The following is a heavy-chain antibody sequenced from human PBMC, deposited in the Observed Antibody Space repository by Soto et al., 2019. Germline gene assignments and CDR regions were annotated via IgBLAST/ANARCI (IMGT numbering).Heavy chain of an antibody. CDR3: VSPMGAVAGNDAFDI. Sequence: EVQLVESGGGLVQPGGSLRLSCAASGFTFSSYWMHWVRQAPGKGLVWVSRINSDGSSTSYADSVKGRFTISRDNAKNTLYLQMNSLRAEDTAVYYCVSPMGAVAGNDAFDIWGQGTMVTVSS. V-gene: IGHV3-74*01. J-gene: IGHJ3*02. CDR1: GFTFSSYW. CDR2: INSDGSST. D-gene: IGHD6-19*01.